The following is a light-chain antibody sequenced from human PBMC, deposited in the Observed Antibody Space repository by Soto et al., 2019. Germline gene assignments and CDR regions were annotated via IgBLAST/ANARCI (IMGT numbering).Light chain of an antibody. Sequence: DIQMTQSPSTLSASVGDRVTITCRASQSISSWLAWYQQKPGKAPKLLIYDASSLESGVPSRFSGSGSGTEFTFTISSLQPDDFATYYCQQYSSYSWTFGQGTKVDI. CDR3: QQYSSYSWT. J-gene: IGKJ1*01. CDR2: DAS. V-gene: IGKV1-5*01. CDR1: QSISSW.